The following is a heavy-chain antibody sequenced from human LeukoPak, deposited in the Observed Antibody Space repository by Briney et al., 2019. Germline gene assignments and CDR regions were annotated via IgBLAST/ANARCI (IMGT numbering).Heavy chain of an antibody. V-gene: IGHV4-59*13. D-gene: IGHD6-13*01. CDR2: IYYSGST. J-gene: IGHJ4*02. CDR1: GGSISSYY. Sequence: SETLSLTCTVSGGSISSYYWSWIRQPPGKRLEWIGYIYYSGSTNYNPSLKSRVTISVDTSKNQFSLKLSSVTAADTAVYYCARAAAAGKGSFDYWGQGTLVTVSS. CDR3: ARAAAAGKGSFDY.